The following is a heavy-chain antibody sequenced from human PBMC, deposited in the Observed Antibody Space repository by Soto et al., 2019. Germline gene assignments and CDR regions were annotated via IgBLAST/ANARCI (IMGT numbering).Heavy chain of an antibody. CDR1: GGSISSGDFY. CDR2: IYYSGIT. Sequence: QVQLQESGPGLVKPSQTLSLTCTVSGGSISSGDFYWIWIRQPPGKGLEWIGYIYYSGITYYNPSLKSRVTRSVDTSKKQFSLRLSSVTAADTAVYYCARYSGTSCLFDSWGQGTLVTVSS. J-gene: IGHJ4*02. CDR3: ARYSGTSCLFDS. D-gene: IGHD2-2*01. V-gene: IGHV4-30-4*01.